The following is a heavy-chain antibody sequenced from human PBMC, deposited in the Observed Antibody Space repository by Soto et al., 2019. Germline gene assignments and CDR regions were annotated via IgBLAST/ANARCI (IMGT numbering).Heavy chain of an antibody. V-gene: IGHV3-30*04. Sequence: GGSLRLSCAASGFTFSSYAMHWVRQAPGKGLEWVAVISYDGSEKYYVDSVKGRFTISRDNAKNSLYLQMNSLRAEDTAVYYCARDQKWLLLYYYYYGMDVWGQGTTVTVSS. D-gene: IGHD3-22*01. CDR1: GFTFSSYA. CDR2: ISYDGSEK. CDR3: ARDQKWLLLYYYYYGMDV. J-gene: IGHJ6*02.